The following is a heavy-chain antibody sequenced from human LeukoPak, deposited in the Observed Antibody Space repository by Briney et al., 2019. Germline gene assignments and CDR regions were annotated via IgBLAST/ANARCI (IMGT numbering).Heavy chain of an antibody. J-gene: IGHJ6*02. CDR2: ISAYNGNT. D-gene: IGHD6-13*01. CDR1: GYTFTSYG. CDR3: AREGEQQLPLTYYYYYGMDV. Sequence: ASVKVSCKASGYTFTSYGISWVRQAPGQGLEWMGWISAYNGNTNHAQKLQGRVTMTTDTSTSTAYMELRSLRSDDTAVYYCAREGEQQLPLTYYYYYGMDVWGQGTTVTVSS. V-gene: IGHV1-18*01.